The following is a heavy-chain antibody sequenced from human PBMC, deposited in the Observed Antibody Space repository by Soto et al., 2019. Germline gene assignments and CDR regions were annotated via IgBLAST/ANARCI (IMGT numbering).Heavy chain of an antibody. Sequence: EVQLVESGGGLIQPGGSLRLSCAASGFNVSSNYMSWVRQAPGKGLEWLSVIYSGGSTYYAESVKGRFTISRDNSKNTLNLQMNALSGEDTAVYYCARGPHVGISTSWGQGTLVTVSS. J-gene: IGHJ4*02. D-gene: IGHD2-2*01. V-gene: IGHV3-53*01. CDR1: GFNVSSNY. CDR3: ARGPHVGISTS. CDR2: IYSGGST.